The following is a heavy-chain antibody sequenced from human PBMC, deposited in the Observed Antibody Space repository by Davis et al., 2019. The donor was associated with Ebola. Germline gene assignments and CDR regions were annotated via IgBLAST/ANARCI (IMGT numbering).Heavy chain of an antibody. CDR1: GFTFSSYA. CDR3: AKDLGYSGYERIFDY. V-gene: IGHV3-23*01. D-gene: IGHD5-12*01. J-gene: IGHJ4*02. Sequence: GESLKISCAASGFTFSSYAMSWVRQAPGKGLEWVSAISGSGGSTYYADSVKGRFTISRDNSKNTLYLQMNSLRAEDTAVYSCAKDLGYSGYERIFDYWGQGTLVTVSS. CDR2: ISGSGGST.